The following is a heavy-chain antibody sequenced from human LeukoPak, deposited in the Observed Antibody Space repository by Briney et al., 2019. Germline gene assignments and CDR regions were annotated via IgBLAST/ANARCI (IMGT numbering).Heavy chain of an antibody. CDR2: ISYDGSNK. J-gene: IGHJ4*02. D-gene: IGHD6-19*01. V-gene: IGHV3-30*04. CDR3: ARHSDGIAVAGIDY. CDR1: GFTFSSYA. Sequence: GGSLRLSCAASGFTFSSYAMHWVRQAPGKGLEWVAVISYDGSNKYYADSVKGRFTISRDNSKDTLYLQMNSLRAEDTAVYYCARHSDGIAVAGIDYWGQGTLVTVSS.